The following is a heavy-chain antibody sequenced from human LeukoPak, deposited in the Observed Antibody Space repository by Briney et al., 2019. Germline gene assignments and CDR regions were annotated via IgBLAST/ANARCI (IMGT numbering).Heavy chain of an antibody. CDR2: LPYDGSDE. D-gene: IGHD2-15*01. V-gene: IGHV3-30*18. Sequence: GGSLRLSCAASGFFFSNSGMHWGRQAPGKRLEWVAILPYDGSDEYYADSVKGRFTASRDNSENTLYLQMNSLRSKDTAVYYCAKDGLYCTGGSCYNLLNAWGQRALVIVSS. J-gene: IGHJ5*02. CDR3: AKDGLYCTGGSCYNLLNA. CDR1: GFFFSNSG.